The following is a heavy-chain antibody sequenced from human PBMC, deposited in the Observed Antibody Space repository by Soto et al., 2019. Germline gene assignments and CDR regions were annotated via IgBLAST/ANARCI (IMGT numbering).Heavy chain of an antibody. V-gene: IGHV1-18*01. J-gene: IGHJ4*02. CDR3: ARDAALQYSGYGGAY. D-gene: IGHD5-12*01. Sequence: VKVSCKASGYTFTSYGISWVRQAPGQGLECVGWISVYNGNTDYAQKFQGRVTMTTDTSTSTAYMELRSLTSDDTAVYFCARDAALQYSGYGGAYWGQGTLVTVSS. CDR2: ISVYNGNT. CDR1: GYTFTSYG.